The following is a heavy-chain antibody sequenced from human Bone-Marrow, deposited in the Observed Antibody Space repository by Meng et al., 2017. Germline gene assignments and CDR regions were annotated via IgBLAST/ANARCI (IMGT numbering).Heavy chain of an antibody. D-gene: IGHD3-16*01. CDR1: GGPISSGSYY. J-gene: IGHJ3*02. CDR3: ARDWGIVDAFDI. Sequence: SETLSPTCTASGGPISSGSYYWSWIRQPAGKGLEWIGRIYTSGSTNYNPSLKSRVTISVDTSKNQFSLKLSSVTAADTAVYYCARDWGIVDAFDIWGQGTMVTVSS. CDR2: IYTSGST. V-gene: IGHV4-61*02.